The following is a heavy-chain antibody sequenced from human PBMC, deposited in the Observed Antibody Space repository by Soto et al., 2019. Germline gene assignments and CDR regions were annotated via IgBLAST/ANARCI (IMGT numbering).Heavy chain of an antibody. D-gene: IGHD6-6*01. CDR2: INPSGGST. J-gene: IGHJ4*01. CDR1: GYTFTSYY. Sequence: QVQLVQSGAAVKKPGASVKVSCKASGYTFTSYYMHWVRQATGQGLEGMGIINPSGGSTSYAQKFPGRVTITRDTSTSTVYMELSSLRAEDTAGYYCARSIGASQAEGWGQGTLVSVSS. V-gene: IGHV1-46*03. CDR3: ARSIGASQAEG.